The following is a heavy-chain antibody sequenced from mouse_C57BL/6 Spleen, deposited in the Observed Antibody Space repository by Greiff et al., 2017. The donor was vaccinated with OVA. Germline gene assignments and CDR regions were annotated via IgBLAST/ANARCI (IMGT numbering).Heavy chain of an antibody. V-gene: IGHV5-9-1*02. CDR1: GFTFSSYA. CDR3: TRRRDYDYDGYAMDY. D-gene: IGHD2-4*01. Sequence: DVMLVESGEGLVKPGGSLKLSCAASGFTFSSYAMSWVRQTPEKRLEWVAYISSGGDYIYYADTVKGRFTISRDNARNTLYLQMSSLKSEDTAMYYCTRRRDYDYDGYAMDYWGQGTSVTVSS. CDR2: ISSGGDYI. J-gene: IGHJ4*01.